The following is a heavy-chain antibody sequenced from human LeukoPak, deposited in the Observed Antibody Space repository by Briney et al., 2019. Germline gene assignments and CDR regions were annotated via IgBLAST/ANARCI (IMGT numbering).Heavy chain of an antibody. D-gene: IGHD4-17*01. CDR2: IYTSGNT. CDR1: DYSISSGSYC. CDR3: ARGSTTVTTYWFDP. J-gene: IGHJ5*02. V-gene: IGHV4-61*09. Sequence: SETLSLTCSVSDYSISSGSYCWSWIRQPAGKGLEWIGHIYTSGNTNYNPSLKSRVTISVDTSKNQFSLKLSSVTAADTAVYYCARGSTTVTTYWFDPWGQGTLVTVSS.